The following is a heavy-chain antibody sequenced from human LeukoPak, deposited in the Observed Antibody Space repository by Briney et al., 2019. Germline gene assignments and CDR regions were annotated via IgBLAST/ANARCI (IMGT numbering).Heavy chain of an antibody. CDR1: GYTFTGYY. Sequence: ASVKVSCKASGYTFTGYYMHWVRQAPGQGLEWMGWINPNSGGTNYAQKFQGRVTMTRDTSISTAYMELSRLRSDDTAVYYCARAPRSSGRYSFDYWGQGTLVTVSS. V-gene: IGHV1-2*02. CDR3: ARAPRSSGRYSFDY. J-gene: IGHJ4*02. CDR2: INPNSGGT. D-gene: IGHD6-19*01.